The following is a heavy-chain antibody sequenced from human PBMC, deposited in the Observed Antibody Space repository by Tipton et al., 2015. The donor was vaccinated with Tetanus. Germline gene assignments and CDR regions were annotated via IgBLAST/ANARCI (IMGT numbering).Heavy chain of an antibody. V-gene: IGHV4-59*01. D-gene: IGHD1-26*01. CDR2: IYYSGST. CDR3: AREGMGYSGSSD. Sequence: TLSLTCTVSGGSISSYYWSWIWQPPGKGLEWIGYIYYSGSTKYNPSLKSRVTISVDTSKNQFSLKLSSVTAADTAVYYCAREGMGYSGSSDWGQGTLVTVSS. CDR1: GGSISSYY. J-gene: IGHJ4*02.